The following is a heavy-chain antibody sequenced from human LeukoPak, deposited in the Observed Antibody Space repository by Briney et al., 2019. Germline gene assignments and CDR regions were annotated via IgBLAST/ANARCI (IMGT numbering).Heavy chain of an antibody. CDR2: ISGDNGNT. CDR1: GYTFTSYG. J-gene: IGHJ3*02. Sequence: ASVKVSCKASGYTFTSYGISWVRQAPGQGLEWMGWISGDNGNTRYAQKLQGRVTMTTDTSTRTGYMELRSLRSDDTAMYYCARDYRPQVDMQWLVPHAFDIWGQGTMVSVSS. CDR3: ARDYRPQVDMQWLVPHAFDI. D-gene: IGHD6-19*01. V-gene: IGHV1-18*01.